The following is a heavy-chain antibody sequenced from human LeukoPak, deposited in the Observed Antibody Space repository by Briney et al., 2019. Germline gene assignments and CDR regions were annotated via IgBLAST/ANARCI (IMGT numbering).Heavy chain of an antibody. J-gene: IGHJ4*02. Sequence: ASVKVSCKASGGTFSSYAISWVRQAPGQGLEWMGGIIPIFGTANYAQKFQGRVTITTDESTSTAYMELSSLRSEDTAVYYCARDQSGGPYHNFDYWGQGALVTVSS. CDR3: ARDQSGGPYHNFDY. CDR1: GGTFSSYA. CDR2: IIPIFGTA. V-gene: IGHV1-69*05. D-gene: IGHD4-23*01.